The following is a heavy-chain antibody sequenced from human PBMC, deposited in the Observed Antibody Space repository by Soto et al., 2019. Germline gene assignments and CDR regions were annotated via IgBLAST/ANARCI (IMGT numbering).Heavy chain of an antibody. CDR3: TKRRSARPGFDAFDL. Sequence: GGSLRLSCVASGFTFEGYSLHWVRQVPGKGLEWVAGISGNSGSSGYADSVRGRFTVSRDNAKNSLFLQMSSLSPEDTALYYCTKRRSARPGFDAFDLWGQGTMVTVSS. D-gene: IGHD3-10*01. J-gene: IGHJ3*01. CDR1: GFTFEGYS. V-gene: IGHV3-9*01. CDR2: ISGNSGSS.